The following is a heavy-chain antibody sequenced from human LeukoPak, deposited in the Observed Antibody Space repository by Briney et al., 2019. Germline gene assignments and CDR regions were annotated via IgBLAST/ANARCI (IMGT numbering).Heavy chain of an antibody. CDR3: VHRTTVTSVDH. CDR2: IHGNDDK. CDR1: GFSLNTPAVG. J-gene: IGHJ4*02. D-gene: IGHD4-17*01. V-gene: IGHV2-5*01. Sequence: SGPTLVKPTQPLTLTCTFSGFSLNTPAVGVGWVRQPPGQALAWLTFIHGNDDKPYRPSLASRLTITKDTSKTQVVLTVTDMDYVDTATYYCVHRTTVTSVDHWGQGTLVTVSS.